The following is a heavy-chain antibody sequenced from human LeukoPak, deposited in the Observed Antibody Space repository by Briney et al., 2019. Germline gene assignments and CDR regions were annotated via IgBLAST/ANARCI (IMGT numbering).Heavy chain of an antibody. D-gene: IGHD6-13*01. V-gene: IGHV4-38-2*01. J-gene: IGHJ4*02. Sequence: SEPLSLTCAVSGYSNNSGYFWGWLRHTPGNGLERTGSINHSGSTYYNPPSLKSRVTISVDTSKNQFSLKLSSVTAADTAVYYCARNLGYSSLDYWGQGTLLTVSS. CDR2: INHSGST. CDR3: ARNLGYSSLDY. CDR1: GYSNNSGYF.